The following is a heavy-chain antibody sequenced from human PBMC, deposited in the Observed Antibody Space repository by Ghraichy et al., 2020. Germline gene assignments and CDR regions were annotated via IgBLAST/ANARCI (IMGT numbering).Heavy chain of an antibody. Sequence: GGSLRLSCAASGFTFSSYSMYWVRQAPGKGLEWVSSISSSSSYIYYADSVKGRFTISRDNAKNSLYLQMNSLRAEDTAVYYCAREGAILRWGAFDIWGQGTMVTVSS. CDR2: ISSSSSYI. CDR3: AREGAILRWGAFDI. CDR1: GFTFSSYS. J-gene: IGHJ3*02. V-gene: IGHV3-21*01. D-gene: IGHD3-10*02.